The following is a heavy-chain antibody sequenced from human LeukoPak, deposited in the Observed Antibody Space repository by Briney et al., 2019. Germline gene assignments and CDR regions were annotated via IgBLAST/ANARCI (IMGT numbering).Heavy chain of an antibody. CDR2: INADNCNT. CDR1: GYTFTSYA. V-gene: IGHV1-3*01. J-gene: IGHJ4*02. Sequence: ASETVSCKASGYTFTSYAMHWVRQAPGQRLEWTGGINADNCNTKYSQEFQAKATSTSVIFASTAYLEQRSLRSDDTAVYYCSRRGPYYGSGSSFDYWGQGTLVTVS. D-gene: IGHD3-10*01. CDR3: SRRGPYYGSGSSFDY.